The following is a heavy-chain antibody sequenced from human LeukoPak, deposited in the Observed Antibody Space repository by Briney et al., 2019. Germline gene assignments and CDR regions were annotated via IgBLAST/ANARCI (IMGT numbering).Heavy chain of an antibody. CDR1: GFTFSTYS. Sequence: QPGGSLRLSCAASGFTFSTYSMNWVRQAPGKGLEWVSYISRYSTTLYYADSVKGRFTISRDDAKNTLYLQMNSLRAEDTAVYYCYHRVVLGATHYWGQGTLVTVSS. J-gene: IGHJ4*02. V-gene: IGHV3-48*01. D-gene: IGHD1-26*01. CDR2: ISRYSTTL. CDR3: YHRVVLGATHY.